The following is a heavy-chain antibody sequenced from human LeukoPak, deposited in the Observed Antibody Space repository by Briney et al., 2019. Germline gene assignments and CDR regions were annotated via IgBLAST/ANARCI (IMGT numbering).Heavy chain of an antibody. CDR3: ASSLPAGHFEY. CDR2: ISSSGNTI. J-gene: IGHJ4*02. D-gene: IGHD2-2*01. CDR1: GFTFSDHY. Sequence: GGSLRLSCAASGFTFSDHYMSWIRQAPGKGLEWVSYISSSGNTIYYADSVKGRFTISRDNARNSLYLHANSLRAEDTAVYYCASSLPAGHFEYCGQGTLVTVSS. V-gene: IGHV3-11*04.